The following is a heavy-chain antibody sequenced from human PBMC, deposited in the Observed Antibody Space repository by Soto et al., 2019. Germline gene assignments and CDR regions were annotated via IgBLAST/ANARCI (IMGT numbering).Heavy chain of an antibody. J-gene: IGHJ3*02. Sequence: ASVKVSCKSSGDSFNDYYMHWVRQAPGQGLEWMGIINPSGGSTSYAQKFQGRVTMTRDTSTSTVYMELSSLRSEDTAVYYCARERLEMVRYAFDIWGQGTMVTVSS. D-gene: IGHD3-3*01. CDR2: INPSGGST. CDR3: ARERLEMVRYAFDI. V-gene: IGHV1-46*02. CDR1: GDSFNDYY.